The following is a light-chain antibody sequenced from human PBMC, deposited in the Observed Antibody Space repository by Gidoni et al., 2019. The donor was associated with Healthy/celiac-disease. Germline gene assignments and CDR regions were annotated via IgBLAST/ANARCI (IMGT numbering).Light chain of an antibody. J-gene: IGKJ3*01. CDR3: QQRSNWRFT. V-gene: IGKV3-11*01. CDR2: DAS. Sequence: EIVFTHSPATLSLSPGERATLSCRASQSVSSYLAWYQQKPGQAPRLLIYDASNRATGIPARFSGSGSGTDFTLTISSLEPEDFAVYYCQQRSNWRFTCGPGTKVDIK. CDR1: QSVSSY.